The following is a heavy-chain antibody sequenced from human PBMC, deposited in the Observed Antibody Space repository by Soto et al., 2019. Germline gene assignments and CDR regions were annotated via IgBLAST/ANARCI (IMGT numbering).Heavy chain of an antibody. CDR2: LTHDGSRD. CDR3: ASIADY. CDR1: GFTVTTYG. D-gene: IGHD2-21*01. Sequence: QVQLVESGGGVVQPGRSLRLSCAAAGFTVTTYGMQWVRQAPGKGQEWVARLTHDGSRDFYADSVKGRFTISRDTSKNTLYLQMNSLRPEDTAVYYCASIADYWGQGTLVTVSS. J-gene: IGHJ4*02. V-gene: IGHV3-30*03.